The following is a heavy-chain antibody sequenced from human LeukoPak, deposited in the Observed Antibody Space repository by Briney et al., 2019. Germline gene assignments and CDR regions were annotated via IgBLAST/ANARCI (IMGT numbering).Heavy chain of an antibody. V-gene: IGHV4-34*01. CDR2: INHSGST. CDR3: ARQSSHDSSGYPPSGFDY. J-gene: IGHJ4*02. Sequence: SETLSLTCAVYGGSFSGYYWSWIRQPPGKGLEWIGEINHSGSTNYNPSLKSRVTISVDTSKNQFSLKLSSVTAADTAVYYCARQSSHDSSGYPPSGFDYWGQGTLVTVSS. D-gene: IGHD3-22*01. CDR1: GGSFSGYY.